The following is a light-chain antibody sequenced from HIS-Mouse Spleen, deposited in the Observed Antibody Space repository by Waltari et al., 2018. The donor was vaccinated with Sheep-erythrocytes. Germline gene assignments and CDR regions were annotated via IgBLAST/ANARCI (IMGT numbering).Light chain of an antibody. CDR2: ECS. CDR1: SSVVGSYNL. J-gene: IGLJ3*02. CDR3: CSYAGSSTPWV. Sequence: QSALTQPASVSGSPGQSINISCTGTSSVVGSYNLFSWYQQHPGNAPKLMTCECSKRPSGVYNLFAGSKYGNEASVTISELQAEDESDYYCCSYAGSSTPWVFGGGTKLTVL. V-gene: IGLV2-23*01.